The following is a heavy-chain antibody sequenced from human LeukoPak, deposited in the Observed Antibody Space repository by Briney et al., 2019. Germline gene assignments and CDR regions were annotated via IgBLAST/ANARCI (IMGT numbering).Heavy chain of an antibody. J-gene: IGHJ4*02. D-gene: IGHD6-19*01. CDR2: TYYRSKWYN. V-gene: IGHV6-1*01. Sequence: SQTLSLTCAISGDSVSSNNGAWNWIRQSPSRGLEWLGRTYYRSKWYNDYAVSMKGRITINPDTSKNQFSLQLNSVTPGDTAVYYCARDAGSSGWYTFDYWGQGTLVTVSS. CDR3: ARDAGSSGWYTFDY. CDR1: GDSVSSNNGA.